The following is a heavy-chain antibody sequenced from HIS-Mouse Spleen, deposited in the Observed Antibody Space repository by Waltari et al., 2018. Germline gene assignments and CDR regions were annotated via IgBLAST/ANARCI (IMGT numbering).Heavy chain of an antibody. V-gene: IGHV1-69*04. CDR3: ARDGTTAY. CDR1: GGPFSSYA. CDR2: IIPILGIA. J-gene: IGHJ4*02. D-gene: IGHD1-7*01. Sequence: QVQLVQSGAEVQKPGSSVKVSCQASGGPFSSYAISWVRQAPGQGLEWMGRIIPILGIANYAQKFQGRVTITADKSTSTAYMELSSLRSEDTAVYYCARDGTTAYWGQGTLVTVSS.